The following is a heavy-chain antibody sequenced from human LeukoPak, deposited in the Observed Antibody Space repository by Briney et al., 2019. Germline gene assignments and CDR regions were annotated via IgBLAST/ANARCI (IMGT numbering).Heavy chain of an antibody. CDR2: ISGSGGST. Sequence: GGSLRLSCAASGFTFSSYAMSWVRQAPGKGLEWVSAISGSGGSTYYADSVKGRFTISRDNSKNTLYLQMNSLRAEDTAVYYCAKDRGGYYYGSGSYPDAFDIWGQGTMVTVSS. CDR1: GFTFSSYA. D-gene: IGHD3-10*01. V-gene: IGHV3-23*01. J-gene: IGHJ3*02. CDR3: AKDRGGYYYGSGSYPDAFDI.